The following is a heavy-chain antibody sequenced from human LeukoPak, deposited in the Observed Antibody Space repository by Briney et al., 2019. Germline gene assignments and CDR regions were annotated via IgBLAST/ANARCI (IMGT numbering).Heavy chain of an antibody. CDR3: ARGYCSGGSCGPSDY. D-gene: IGHD2-15*01. J-gene: IGHJ4*02. CDR2: ISGSGGST. Sequence: GGSLRLSCAASGFTFSSYGMSWVRQAPGKGLEWVSAISGSGGSTYYADSVKGRFTISRDNSKNTLYLQMNSLRAEDTALYYCARGYCSGGSCGPSDYWGQGTLVTVSS. V-gene: IGHV3-23*01. CDR1: GFTFSSYG.